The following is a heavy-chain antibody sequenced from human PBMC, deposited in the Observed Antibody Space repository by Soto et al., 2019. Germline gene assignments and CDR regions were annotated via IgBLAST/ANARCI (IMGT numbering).Heavy chain of an antibody. CDR2: MKWNSGNI. CDR1: GFTFVDYA. J-gene: IGHJ4*01. CDR3: AKGATFGVVISNFDY. V-gene: IGHV3-9*01. D-gene: IGHD3-3*01. Sequence: EVHLVESGGGLVQPGRSLRLSCAASGFTFVDYAMHWVRQAPGKGLEWVSGMKWNSGNIGNADSVKGRFTISRDNAKNSLYLQMNSLRAEDTALYYCAKGATFGVVISNFDYWGHGTLVTVSS.